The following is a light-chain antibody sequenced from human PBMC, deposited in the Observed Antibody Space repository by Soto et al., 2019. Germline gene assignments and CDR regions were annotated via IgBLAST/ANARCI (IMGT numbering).Light chain of an antibody. CDR2: KAS. CDR3: PQYENLPT. Sequence: DIEMTQSSSTLSGWGGAGGPIAGRASQTISSWLAWYQQKPGKAPKLLIYKASTLKSGVPSRFRGSGSGTDFTFTISRLQPEDIAPYYCPQYENLPTFGPGTRLEIK. V-gene: IGKV1-5*03. CDR1: QTISSW. J-gene: IGKJ5*01.